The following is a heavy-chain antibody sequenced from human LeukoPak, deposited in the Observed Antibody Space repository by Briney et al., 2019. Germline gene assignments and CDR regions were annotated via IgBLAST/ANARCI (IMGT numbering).Heavy chain of an antibody. D-gene: IGHD2-2*02. J-gene: IGHJ5*02. CDR1: GGSISSYY. CDR3: ARYTSSRGRGHWFDP. Sequence: PSETLSLTCTVSGGSISSYYWSWIRQPAGKGLEWIGRIYTSGSTNYNPSLKSRVTMSVDTSKNQFSLKLSSVTAADTAVYYCARYTSSRGRGHWFDPWGQGTLVTVSS. V-gene: IGHV4-4*07. CDR2: IYTSGST.